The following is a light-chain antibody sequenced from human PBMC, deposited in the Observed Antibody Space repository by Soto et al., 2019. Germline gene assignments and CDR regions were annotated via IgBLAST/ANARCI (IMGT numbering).Light chain of an antibody. Sequence: EIGVTQSPGTLSLSPGERATLSCRASQSVSSSYLAWYQQKPGQAPRLLIYGASSRATGIPDRFSGSGSGTDLPLTISTLEPEDFAVYYCQQYGSSPMYTFGQGTKLEIK. CDR2: GAS. V-gene: IGKV3-20*01. CDR3: QQYGSSPMYT. CDR1: QSVSSSY. J-gene: IGKJ2*01.